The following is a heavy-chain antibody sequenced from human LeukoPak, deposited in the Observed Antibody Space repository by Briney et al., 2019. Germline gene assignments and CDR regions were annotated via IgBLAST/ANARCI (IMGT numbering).Heavy chain of an antibody. CDR1: GFTFSRFL. CDR2: ISNDGRTT. J-gene: IGHJ4*02. V-gene: IGHV3-74*01. D-gene: IGHD6-19*01. CDR3: ARDLAGSIDY. Sequence: VGSLRLSCAASGFTFSRFLMHWVRQAPGKGLVWVSLISNDGRTTRYADSVKGRFTISRDNAKNTLYLEINSLRAEDTAVYYCARDLAGSIDYWGQGTLVTVSS.